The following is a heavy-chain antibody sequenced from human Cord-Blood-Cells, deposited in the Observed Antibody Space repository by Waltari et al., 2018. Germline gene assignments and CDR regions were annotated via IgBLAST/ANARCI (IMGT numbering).Heavy chain of an antibody. J-gene: IGHJ4*02. D-gene: IGHD6-19*01. CDR3: ATYSSGWYFDY. V-gene: IGHV4-39*07. Sequence: QLQLQESGPGLVKPSEPLSLTCTVSGGSISSSSYYWGGIRQPPGKGLEWIGSIYYSGSTYYNPSLKSRVTISVDTSKNQFSLKLSSVTAADTAVYYCATYSSGWYFDYWGQGTLVTVSS. CDR1: GGSISSSSYY. CDR2: IYYSGST.